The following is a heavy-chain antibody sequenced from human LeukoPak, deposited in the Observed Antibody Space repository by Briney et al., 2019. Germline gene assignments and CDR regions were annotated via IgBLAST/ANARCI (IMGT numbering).Heavy chain of an antibody. J-gene: IGHJ3*02. CDR2: IRFDGSNK. D-gene: IGHD1-26*01. CDR3: ARDNLVGVDAFDI. CDR1: GFTFSSYG. V-gene: IGHV3-30*02. Sequence: PGGSLRLSCAASGFTFSSYGMHWVRQAPGKGLEWVAFIRFDGSNKYYADSVKGRFTISRDNSKNTLYLQMKSLRSDDTAVYYCARDNLVGVDAFDIWGQGTMVTVSS.